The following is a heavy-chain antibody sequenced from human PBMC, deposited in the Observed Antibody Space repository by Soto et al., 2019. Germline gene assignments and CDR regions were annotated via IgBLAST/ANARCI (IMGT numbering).Heavy chain of an antibody. D-gene: IGHD3-16*01. J-gene: IGHJ6*02. CDR2: ISVSGANT. CDR3: GKASTYPLDGVDV. Sequence: EVEVLESGGGLVQPGGSLRLSCAASGFTFSAYVMSWVRQAPGKGLEWVSVISVSGANTYYADSVKGRFTISRDNSKNTLYLQMNSLRAEDTAIYYCGKASTYPLDGVDVWGQGTTVTVSS. CDR1: GFTFSAYV. V-gene: IGHV3-23*01.